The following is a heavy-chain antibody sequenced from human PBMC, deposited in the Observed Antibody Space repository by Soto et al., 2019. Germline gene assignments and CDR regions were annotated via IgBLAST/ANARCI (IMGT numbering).Heavy chain of an antibody. CDR1: GGSISSSSYY. CDR2: IYYSGST. Sequence: QLQLQESGPGLVKPSEALSLTCSVSGGSISSSSYYWGWIHQPPGKGLEWIGSIYYSGSTYYKPSLKSRVTISIDKSKNQFSLKLSSLTAADTAVYYCARLEGLATISYYFDFWGQGTLVTVSS. V-gene: IGHV4-39*01. D-gene: IGHD3-9*01. CDR3: ARLEGLATISYYFDF. J-gene: IGHJ4*02.